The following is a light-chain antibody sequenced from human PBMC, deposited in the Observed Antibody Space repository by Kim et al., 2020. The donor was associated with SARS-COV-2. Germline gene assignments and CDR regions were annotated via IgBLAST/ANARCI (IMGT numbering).Light chain of an antibody. CDR3: QQYLQHVT. Sequence: DIQMTQSPSTLSASVGDRVTITCRASQMISDYLAWYQQKPGQAPNLLIFKASRLETGVPSRFSGSGSGTEFTLTIRSLQPDDLGTYYRQQYLQHVTFGQGTKVDIK. CDR1: QMISDY. J-gene: IGKJ1*01. V-gene: IGKV1-5*03. CDR2: KAS.